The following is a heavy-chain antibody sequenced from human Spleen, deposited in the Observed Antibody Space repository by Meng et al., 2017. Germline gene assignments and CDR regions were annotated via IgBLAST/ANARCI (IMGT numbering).Heavy chain of an antibody. J-gene: IGHJ4*02. CDR1: GFTFDDYA. D-gene: IGHD3-22*01. CDR2: ISWNSGSI. V-gene: IGHV3-9*01. Sequence: SLKISCAASGFTFDDYAMHWVRQAPGKGLEWVSGISWNSGSIGYADSVKGRFTISRDNAKNSLYLQMNSLRAEDTAVYYCARAHPRGLLRMYYFDYWGQGTLVTVSS. CDR3: ARAHPRGLLRMYYFDY.